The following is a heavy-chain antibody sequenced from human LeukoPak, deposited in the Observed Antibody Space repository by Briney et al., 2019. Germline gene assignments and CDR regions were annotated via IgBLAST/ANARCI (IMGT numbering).Heavy chain of an antibody. V-gene: IGHV4-59*08. CDR1: GGSISSYY. J-gene: IGHJ4*02. D-gene: IGHD3-10*01. CDR2: IYYSGST. CDR3: ARGLLTMVRGSTPFDY. Sequence: SETLSLTCTVSGGSISSYYWSWIRQPPGKGLEWIGYIYYSGSTNYNPSLKSRVTISVDTSKNQFSLKLSSVTAADTAVYYCARGLLTMVRGSTPFDYWGQGTLVTVSS.